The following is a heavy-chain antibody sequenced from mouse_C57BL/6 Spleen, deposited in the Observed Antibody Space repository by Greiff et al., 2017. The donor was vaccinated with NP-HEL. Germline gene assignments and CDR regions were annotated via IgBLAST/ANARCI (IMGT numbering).Heavy chain of an antibody. CDR2: IDPSDSYT. D-gene: IGHD3-3*01. J-gene: IGHJ2*01. CDR3: ARSGDGYYFDY. CDR1: GYTFTSYW. Sequence: VQLQQPGAELVMPGASVKLSCKASGYTFTSYWMHWVKQRPGQGLEWIGEIDPSDSYTNYNPMFKGKSTLTVDKSSSTAYMQLSSLTSEESAVYYCARSGDGYYFDYWGQGTTLTVSS. V-gene: IGHV1-69*01.